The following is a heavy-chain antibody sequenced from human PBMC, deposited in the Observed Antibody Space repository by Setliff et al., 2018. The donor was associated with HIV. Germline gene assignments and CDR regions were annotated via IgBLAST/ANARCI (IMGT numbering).Heavy chain of an antibody. J-gene: IGHJ6*02. CDR2: ISWNSGSL. Sequence: GGSLRLSCAASGFSFDDYAMHWVRQAPGKGLEWVSGISWNSGSLGYADSVKGRFTISRDNSKNTLYLQMNSLRAEDTAVYYCAKDLVEGVDSTSYYYVMDVWGQGTTVTVSS. V-gene: IGHV3-9*01. D-gene: IGHD3-3*01. CDR1: GFSFDDYA. CDR3: AKDLVEGVDSTSYYYVMDV.